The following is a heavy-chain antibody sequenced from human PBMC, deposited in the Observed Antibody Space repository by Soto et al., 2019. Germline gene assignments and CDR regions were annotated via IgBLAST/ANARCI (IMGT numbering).Heavy chain of an antibody. D-gene: IGHD3-9*01. CDR2: IYYSGST. V-gene: IGHV4-59*01. CDR1: GGSISSYY. CDR3: ARDDILTGNNYYYYGMDV. Sequence: QVQLQESGPGLVKPSETLSLTCTVSGGSISSYYWSWIRQPPGKGLEWIGYIYYSGSTNYNPSLKSRVTISVDTSKTQFSLKLSSVTAADTAVYYCARDDILTGNNYYYYGMDVWGQGTTVTVSS. J-gene: IGHJ6*02.